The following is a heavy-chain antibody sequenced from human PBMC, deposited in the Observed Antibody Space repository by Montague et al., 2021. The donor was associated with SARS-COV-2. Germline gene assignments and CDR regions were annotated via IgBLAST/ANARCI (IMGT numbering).Heavy chain of an antibody. Sequence: CAISGDSVCINSAAWNWNRQSPSRGLERLVMTYYRSKWQNDYAVSVKSRITINPDTSKNQFSLQLNSVTPEDTTVYYCARDLKPPGDILTGYLPYYYYMDVWGKGTTVTVSS. V-gene: IGHV6-1*01. D-gene: IGHD3-9*01. J-gene: IGHJ6*03. CDR3: ARDLKPPGDILTGYLPYYYYMDV. CDR2: TYYRSKWQN. CDR1: GDSVCINSAA.